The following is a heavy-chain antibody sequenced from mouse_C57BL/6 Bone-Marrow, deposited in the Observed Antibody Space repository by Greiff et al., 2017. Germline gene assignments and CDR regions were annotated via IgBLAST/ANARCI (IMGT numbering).Heavy chain of an antibody. V-gene: IGHV3-6*01. CDR1: GYSITSGYY. Sequence: EVKLQESGPGLVKPSQSLSLTCSVTGYSITSGYYWNWIRQFPGNKLEWMGYISYDGSNNYNPSLKNRISINRDTSKNQFFLKLNSGTTEDTATYYCARGDYWGQGTTLTVSS. CDR3: ARGDY. J-gene: IGHJ2*01. CDR2: ISYDGSN.